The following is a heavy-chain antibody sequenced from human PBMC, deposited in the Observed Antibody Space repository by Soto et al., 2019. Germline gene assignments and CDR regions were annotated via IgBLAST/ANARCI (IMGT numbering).Heavy chain of an antibody. V-gene: IGHV4-30-2*01. CDR3: ARGFDP. CDR2: ISHSGST. J-gene: IGHJ5*02. CDR1: GGSISSGGYS. Sequence: QLQLQESGSGLVKPSQTLSLTCDVSGGSISSGGYSWSWIRQPPGKGLEWIGYISHSGSTYYNPALKSRVTISIDRTKNQFSLKLSSVTTADTTAYYCARGFDPLGQGTLVTVSS.